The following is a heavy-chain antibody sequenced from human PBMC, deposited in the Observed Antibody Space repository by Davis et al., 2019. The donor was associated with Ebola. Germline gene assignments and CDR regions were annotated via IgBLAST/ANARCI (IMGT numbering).Heavy chain of an antibody. J-gene: IGHJ5*02. CDR3: ARDQFQDYRNYEKVRFDP. D-gene: IGHD4-11*01. CDR2: INSHNGNT. Sequence: AASVKVSCKASGYTFRSYGISWVRQAPGQGLEWMGWINSHNGNTNYAQKLQGRVTMTTDTSTSTAYTELRSLRPDDTAVYYCARDQFQDYRNYEKVRFDPWGQGTLVTVS. V-gene: IGHV1-18*01. CDR1: GYTFRSYG.